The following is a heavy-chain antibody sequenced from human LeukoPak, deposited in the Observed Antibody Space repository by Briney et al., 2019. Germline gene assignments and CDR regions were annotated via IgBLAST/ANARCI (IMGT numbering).Heavy chain of an antibody. Sequence: ASVTVSCKASGGTFSSYAISWVRQAPGQGLEWMGGIIPIFGTANYAQKFQGRVTITADESTSTAYMELSSLRSEDTAVYYCAIGRHTRGYQFDYWGQGTLVTVSS. J-gene: IGHJ4*02. CDR3: AIGRHTRGYQFDY. D-gene: IGHD1-26*01. CDR2: IIPIFGTA. V-gene: IGHV1-69*13. CDR1: GGTFSSYA.